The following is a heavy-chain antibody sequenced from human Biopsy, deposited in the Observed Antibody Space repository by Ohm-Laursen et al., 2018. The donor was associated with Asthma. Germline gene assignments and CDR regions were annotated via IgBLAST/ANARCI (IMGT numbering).Heavy chain of an antibody. J-gene: IGHJ3*02. CDR2: VNTGNGDT. V-gene: IGHV1-3*04. CDR1: GYNLISFA. D-gene: IGHD3-9*01. CDR3: ARTYFDFLTGQVHDAFAM. Sequence: GASVKVSCKASGYNLISFAIHWVRQAPGQRLEWMGWVNTGNGDTKYSQKFQGRLTISRDTSASTAYMDLSSLRSEDTAVYYCARTYFDFLTGQVHDAFAMWGQGTMVTVSS.